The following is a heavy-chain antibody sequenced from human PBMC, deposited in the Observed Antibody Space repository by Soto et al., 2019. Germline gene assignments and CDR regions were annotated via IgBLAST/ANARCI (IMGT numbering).Heavy chain of an antibody. V-gene: IGHV4-59*01. Sequence: QVQLQESGPGLVKPSETLSLTCTVSGGSISSYYWSWIRQPPGKGLEWIGYIYYSGSTNYNPPLKSRVTISVDTSKNQFSLKLSSVTAADTAVYYCAREGYSSGYYYYYGMDVWGQGTTVTVSS. J-gene: IGHJ6*02. CDR1: GGSISSYY. CDR3: AREGYSSGYYYYYGMDV. CDR2: IYYSGST. D-gene: IGHD3-22*01.